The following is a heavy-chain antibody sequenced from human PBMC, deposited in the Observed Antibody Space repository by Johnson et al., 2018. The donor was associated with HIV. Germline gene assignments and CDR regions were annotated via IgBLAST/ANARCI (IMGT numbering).Heavy chain of an antibody. CDR2: IGTSGDT. J-gene: IGHJ3*02. CDR1: GFTLSRYD. V-gene: IGHV3-13*01. D-gene: IGHD6-19*01. CDR3: ARGGYSSGWIYAFDI. Sequence: VQLVESVGGLVQPGGSLRLSCAASGFTLSRYDMHWVRQPTGKGLEWVSGIGTSGDTYSGSVGGRFTISRDNSKNTLHLQMNSLRAEDTAVYYCARGGYSSGWIYAFDIWGQGTMVTVSS.